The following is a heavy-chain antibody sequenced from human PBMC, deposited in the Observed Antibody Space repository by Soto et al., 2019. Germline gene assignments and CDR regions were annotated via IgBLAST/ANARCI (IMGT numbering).Heavy chain of an antibody. J-gene: IGHJ4*02. D-gene: IGHD1-26*01. V-gene: IGHV4-61*01. CDR3: ARVLYSGSYRLPRELDY. CDR2: IYYSGST. CDR1: GGSVSSGSYY. Sequence: SETLSLTCTVSGGSVSSGSYYWSWIRQPPGKGLEWIGYIYYSGSTNYNPSLKSRVTISVDTSKNQFSLKLSSVTAADTAVYYCARVLYSGSYRLPRELDYWGQGTLVTVSS.